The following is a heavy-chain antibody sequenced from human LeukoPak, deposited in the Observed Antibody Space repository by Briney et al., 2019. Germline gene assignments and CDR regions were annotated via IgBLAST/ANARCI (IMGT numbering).Heavy chain of an antibody. CDR2: ISAYNGNT. CDR3: ARIRKVWQLVFEAHDAFDI. D-gene: IGHD6-6*01. V-gene: IGHV1-18*01. J-gene: IGHJ3*02. CDR1: GYTFTSYG. Sequence: GASVKVSCKASGYTFTSYGISWVRQAPGQGLEWMGWISAYNGNTNYAQKLQGRVTMTTDTSTSTAYVELSSLRSEDTAVYYCARIRKVWQLVFEAHDAFDIWGQGTMVTVSS.